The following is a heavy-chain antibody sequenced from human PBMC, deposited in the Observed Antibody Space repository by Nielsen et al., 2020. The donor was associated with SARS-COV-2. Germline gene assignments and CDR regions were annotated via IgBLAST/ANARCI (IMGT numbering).Heavy chain of an antibody. CDR2: IIPILGLT. J-gene: IGHJ4*02. CDR1: GGTFSRPS. V-gene: IGHV1-69*04. D-gene: IGHD3/OR15-3a*01. Sequence: SVKVSCKASGGTFSRPSISWVRQAPGQGLEWMGRIIPILGLTNYAQRFQGRITITADKSTSTAHMELSSLRSEDTAVYYCAREPGTGDLDQWGQGTLVTVSS. CDR3: AREPGTGDLDQ.